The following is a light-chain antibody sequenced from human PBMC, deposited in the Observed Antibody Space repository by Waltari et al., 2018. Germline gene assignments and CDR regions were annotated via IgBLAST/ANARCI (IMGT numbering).Light chain of an antibody. Sequence: DIQMTQSPSFLSPYVGDRVTNPCPARQGISNYLAWYQQIPGKVTKLLIYAASTLQSGVPSRFSGSGSGPDFTLTISSLQPEDVASYDCQRYNYAPPEFTFGPGTKVDIK. J-gene: IGKJ3*01. CDR3: QRYNYAPPEFT. CDR2: AAS. V-gene: IGKV1-27*01. CDR1: QGISNY.